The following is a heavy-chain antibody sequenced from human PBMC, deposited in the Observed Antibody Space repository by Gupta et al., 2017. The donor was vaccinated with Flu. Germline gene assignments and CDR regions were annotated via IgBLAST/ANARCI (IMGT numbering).Heavy chain of an antibody. CDR3: ANIAYCGGDCYSIWARHFDY. V-gene: IGHV3-23*01. Sequence: LEWVSAISGSGGSTYYADSVKGRFTISRDNSKNTLYLQMNSLRAEDTAVYYCANIAYCGGDCYSIWARHFDYWGQGTLVTVSS. CDR2: ISGSGGST. J-gene: IGHJ4*02. D-gene: IGHD2-21*02.